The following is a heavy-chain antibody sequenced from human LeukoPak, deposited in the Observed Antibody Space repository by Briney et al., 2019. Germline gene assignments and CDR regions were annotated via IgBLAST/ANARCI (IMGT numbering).Heavy chain of an antibody. CDR2: IIPIFGTA. J-gene: IGHJ4*02. Sequence: SVKVSCKASGGTFSSYAISWVRRAPGQGLEWMGGIIPIFGTADYAQKFQGRVTITADKSTSTAYMELSSLRSEDTAVYYCASTSGPGSYLVDYWGQGTLLTVSS. CDR1: GGTFSSYA. CDR3: ASTSGPGSYLVDY. D-gene: IGHD3-10*01. V-gene: IGHV1-69*06.